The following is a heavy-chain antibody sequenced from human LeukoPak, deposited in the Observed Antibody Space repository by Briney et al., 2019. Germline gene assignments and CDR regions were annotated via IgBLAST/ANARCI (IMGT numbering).Heavy chain of an antibody. CDR1: GFTFSSYW. J-gene: IGHJ6*03. V-gene: IGHV3-7*01. CDR3: ARLPGNSSSWYEYYYYYYYMDV. D-gene: IGHD6-13*01. CDR2: IKQDGSEK. Sequence: GGSLRLSCAASGFTFSSYWMSWVRQAPGKGLEWVANIKQDGSEKYYVDPVKGRFTISRDNAKNSLYLQMNSLRAEDTAVYYCARLPGNSSSWYEYYYYYYYMDVWGKGTTVTVSS.